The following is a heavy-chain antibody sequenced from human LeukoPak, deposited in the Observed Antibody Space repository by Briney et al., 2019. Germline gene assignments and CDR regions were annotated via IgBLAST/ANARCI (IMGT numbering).Heavy chain of an antibody. V-gene: IGHV3-30*18. D-gene: IGHD5-12*01. Sequence: GRSLRLSCADSGFTFSSYGMHWVRQAPGKGLEWVAVISYDGSNKYYADSVKGRFTISRDNSKNTLYLQMNSLRAEDTAVYYCAKNFGVVANRYYFDYWGQGTLVTVSS. CDR3: AKNFGVVANRYYFDY. J-gene: IGHJ4*02. CDR1: GFTFSSYG. CDR2: ISYDGSNK.